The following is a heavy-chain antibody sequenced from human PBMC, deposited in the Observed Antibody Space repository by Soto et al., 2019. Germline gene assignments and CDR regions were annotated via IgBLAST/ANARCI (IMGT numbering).Heavy chain of an antibody. V-gene: IGHV4-30-4*01. D-gene: IGHD2-21*01. CDR2: IYWSGSV. CDR1: GDSIRGGDYY. Sequence: LLQESGPGLLKPSQTLSLTCNVSGDSIRGGDYYWSWIRQPPGKGLEWLGYIYWSGSVYYNPSLKRQATISVDTSLNQFSLRLTSVKAADTAVYYCARGVIRSSRIVVVSYFDHWGQGTVVSVSS. J-gene: IGHJ4*02. CDR3: ARGVIRSSRIVVVSYFDH.